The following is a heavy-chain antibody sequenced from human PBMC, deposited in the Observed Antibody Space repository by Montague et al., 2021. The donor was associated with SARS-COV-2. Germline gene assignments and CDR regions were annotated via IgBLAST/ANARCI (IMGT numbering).Heavy chain of an antibody. CDR1: GRSMSSDRFY. CDR3: SIQAGHYVDFGGIYYANGVDV. J-gene: IGHJ6*02. Sequence: ETLSLTCTVSGRSMSSDRFYWVWIRPPPGRSLEWIGYVLYSGTTYYYPSLKSRVTISADTSKKSLFLAMTSVTAADTAFYSCSIQAGHYVDFGGIYYANGVDVWGQGTLVTVSS. D-gene: IGHD4-17*01. V-gene: IGHV4-39*01. CDR2: VLYSGTT.